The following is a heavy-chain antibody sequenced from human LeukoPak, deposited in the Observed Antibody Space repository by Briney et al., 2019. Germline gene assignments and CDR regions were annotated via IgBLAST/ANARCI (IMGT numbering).Heavy chain of an antibody. D-gene: IGHD1-1*01. CDR1: GGSISSYY. Sequence: PSETPSLTCTVSGGSISSYYWSWIRQPPGKGLEWIGYIYYSGSTNYNPSLKSRVTISVDTSKNQFSLKLSSVTAADTAVYYCARAERPYYCYGMDVWGQGTTVTVSS. J-gene: IGHJ6*02. CDR2: IYYSGST. V-gene: IGHV4-59*01. CDR3: ARAERPYYCYGMDV.